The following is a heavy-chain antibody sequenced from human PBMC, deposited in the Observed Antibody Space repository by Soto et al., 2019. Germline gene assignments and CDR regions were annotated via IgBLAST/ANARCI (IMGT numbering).Heavy chain of an antibody. CDR2: ISGSGRST. Sequence: GGSLRLSCAASGFTFNNAMSWVRQAPGKGLEWVSAISGSGRSTYYAPSVKGRFTISRDFSKNTLYLQMNSLGAEDTAVYYCAKTPYEFWSGVRFEYWGQGTLVTSPQ. J-gene: IGHJ4*02. D-gene: IGHD3-3*01. V-gene: IGHV3-23*01. CDR1: GFTFNNA. CDR3: AKTPYEFWSGVRFEY.